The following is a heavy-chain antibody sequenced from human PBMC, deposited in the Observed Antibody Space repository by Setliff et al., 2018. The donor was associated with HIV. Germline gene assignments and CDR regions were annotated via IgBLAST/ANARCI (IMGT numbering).Heavy chain of an antibody. D-gene: IGHD5-12*01. CDR1: GFTFGSYS. Sequence: GGSLRLSCAASGFTFGSYSMNWVRQAPGKGLEWVSYISSSSSYTHYADSVKGRFTISRDNVKNSLYLQMNSLRAEDTAVYYCATHRVGQRPWLSDFWGQGTLVTVSS. CDR2: ISSSSSYT. J-gene: IGHJ4*02. V-gene: IGHV3-21*01. CDR3: ATHRVGQRPWLSDF.